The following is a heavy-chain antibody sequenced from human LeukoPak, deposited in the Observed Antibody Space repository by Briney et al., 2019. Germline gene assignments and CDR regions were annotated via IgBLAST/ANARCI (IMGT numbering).Heavy chain of an antibody. CDR1: GGSFSGYY. CDR2: INHSGST. V-gene: IGHV4-34*01. J-gene: IGHJ6*02. CDR3: ARGSESYYYYGMDV. Sequence: SETLSLTCAVYGGSFSGYYWSWIRQPPGKGLEWIGEINHSGSTNYNLSLKSRVTISVDTSKNQFSLKLSSVTAADTAVYYCARGSESYYYYGMDVWGQGTTVTVSS.